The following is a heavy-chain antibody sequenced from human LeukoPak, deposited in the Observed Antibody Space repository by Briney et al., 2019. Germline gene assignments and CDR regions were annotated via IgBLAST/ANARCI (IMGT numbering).Heavy chain of an antibody. CDR3: ARWNGDIRGFDN. CDR1: GITFSSYA. D-gene: IGHD4-17*01. J-gene: IGHJ4*02. Sequence: GGSLRLSCAASGITFSSYAMSWVRQAPGKGLEWAAVIWYDGSKKYYLDSVKGRFSISRDNSKNTLYLQMNSLRAEDTAVYFCARWNGDIRGFDNWGQGTLVTVSS. V-gene: IGHV3-33*08. CDR2: IWYDGSKK.